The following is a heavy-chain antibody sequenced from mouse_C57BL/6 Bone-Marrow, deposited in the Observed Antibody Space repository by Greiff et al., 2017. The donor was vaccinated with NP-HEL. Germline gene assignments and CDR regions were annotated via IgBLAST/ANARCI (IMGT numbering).Heavy chain of an antibody. CDR2: IYPGSGST. D-gene: IGHD2-13*01. CDR3: ARGDGDWVAMDY. CDR1: GYTFTSYW. V-gene: IGHV1-55*01. J-gene: IGHJ4*01. Sequence: QVQLQQPGAELVKPGASVKMSCKASGYTFTSYWITWVKQRPGQGLEWIGDIYPGSGSTNYNEKFKSKATLTVDTSSSTAYMQLSSLTSEDSAVYYCARGDGDWVAMDYWGQGTSVTVSS.